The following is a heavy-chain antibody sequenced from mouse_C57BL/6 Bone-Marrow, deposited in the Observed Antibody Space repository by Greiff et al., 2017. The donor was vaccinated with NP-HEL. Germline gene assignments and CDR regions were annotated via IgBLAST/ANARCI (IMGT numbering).Heavy chain of an antibody. CDR3: ARGEYGYDVGYFDV. V-gene: IGHV1-80*01. CDR1: GYAFSSYW. Sequence: VQLQESGAELVKPGASVKISCKASGYAFSSYWMNWVKQRPGKGLEWIGQIYPGDGDTNYNGKFKGKATLTADKSSSTAYMQLSSLTPEDSAVYFCARGEYGYDVGYFDVWGTGTTLTVSS. D-gene: IGHD2-2*01. J-gene: IGHJ1*03. CDR2: IYPGDGDT.